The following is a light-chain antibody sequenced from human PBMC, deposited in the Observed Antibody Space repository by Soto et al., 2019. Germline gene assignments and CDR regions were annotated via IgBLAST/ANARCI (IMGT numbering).Light chain of an antibody. Sequence: IVLTQSPATLSVSPGERATLSCRASQSVSSSYLAWYQQKPGQAPRLLIYDASNRATGIPARFSGSGSGTDFTLTISSLEPEDFAVYYCQQYNNWPSITFGQGTRLEIK. V-gene: IGKV3-11*01. J-gene: IGKJ5*01. CDR3: QQYNNWPSIT. CDR1: QSVSSSY. CDR2: DAS.